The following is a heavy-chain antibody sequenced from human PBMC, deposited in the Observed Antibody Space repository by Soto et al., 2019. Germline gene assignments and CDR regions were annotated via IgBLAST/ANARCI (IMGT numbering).Heavy chain of an antibody. D-gene: IGHD3-10*01. CDR1: GFSLSTSVVC. J-gene: IGHJ4*02. CDR2: IYWNYDK. V-gene: IGHV2-5*01. Sequence: GPTLVTPTPTLTLTCTFSGFSLSTSVVCVFWIRQPPGKSLELLALIYWNYDKRYSPSLKSRLTITKDTSKNQVVLTMTNMDPVDTATYYCAHQLWFGEPPDYWGQGTLVTVSS. CDR3: AHQLWFGEPPDY.